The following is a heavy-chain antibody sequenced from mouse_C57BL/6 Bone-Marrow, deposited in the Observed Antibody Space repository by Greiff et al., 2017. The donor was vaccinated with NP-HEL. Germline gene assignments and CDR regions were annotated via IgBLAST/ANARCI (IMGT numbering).Heavy chain of an antibody. CDR2: IYPGDGDT. J-gene: IGHJ4*01. CDR1: GYAFSSSW. D-gene: IGHD2-4*01. CDR3: ARRGVYYDYDERGAMDY. Sequence: QVQLKESGPELVKPGASVKISCKASGYAFSSSWMNWVKQRPGKGLEWIGRIYPGDGDTNYNGKFKGKATLTADKSSSTAYMQLSSLTSEDSAVYFCARRGVYYDYDERGAMDYWGQGTSVTVSS. V-gene: IGHV1-82*01.